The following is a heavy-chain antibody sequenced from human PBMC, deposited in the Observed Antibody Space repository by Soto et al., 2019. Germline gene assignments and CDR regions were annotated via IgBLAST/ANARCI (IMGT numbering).Heavy chain of an antibody. CDR2: ISTYNGDT. V-gene: IGHV1-18*01. CDR3: ARDPWLAAAGTIYYYYGMDV. J-gene: IGHJ6*02. Sequence: ASVKVSCKASGYTFTRSGISWVRQAPGQGLEWMGWISTYNGDTNYAQKFQGWVTMTRDTSISTAYMELSRLRSDDTAVYYCARDPWLAAAGTIYYYYGMDVWGQGTTVTVSS. D-gene: IGHD6-13*01. CDR1: GYTFTRSG.